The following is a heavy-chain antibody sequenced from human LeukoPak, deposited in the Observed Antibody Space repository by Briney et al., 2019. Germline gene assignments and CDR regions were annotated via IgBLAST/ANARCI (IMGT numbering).Heavy chain of an antibody. V-gene: IGHV3-64*01. J-gene: IGHJ3*02. Sequence: GGSLRLSCVASGLASGINFSSYSIQWVRQAPGKGLEYVSVISNNGGSTYYANSVKGRFTVSRDNSKNTVYLQMGSLRAEDMAVYYCAREKGGFDIWGQGTMVTVS. CDR2: ISNNGGST. D-gene: IGHD2-15*01. CDR3: AREKGGFDI. CDR1: GLASGINFSSYS.